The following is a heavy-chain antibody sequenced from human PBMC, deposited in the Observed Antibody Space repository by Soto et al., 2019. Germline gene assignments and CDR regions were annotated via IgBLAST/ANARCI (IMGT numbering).Heavy chain of an antibody. CDR1: GGSISSYY. CDR2: IYYSGST. V-gene: IGHV4-59*01. Sequence: PSETLSLTCTVSGGSISSYYWIWIRQPPGKGLEWIGYIYYSGSTNYNPSLKSRDTISVDTSKNQFSLKLSSVTAADTAVYYCARGTLAGYSGYDPNRSTGYDDAFDIWGQGTMVTVSS. J-gene: IGHJ3*02. CDR3: ARGTLAGYSGYDPNRSTGYDDAFDI. D-gene: IGHD5-12*01.